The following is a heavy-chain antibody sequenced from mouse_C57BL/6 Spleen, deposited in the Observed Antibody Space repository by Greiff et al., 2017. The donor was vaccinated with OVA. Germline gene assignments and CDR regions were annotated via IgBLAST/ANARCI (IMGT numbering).Heavy chain of an antibody. D-gene: IGHD2-2*01. Sequence: EVKVVESGGGLVQPGGSLKLSCAASGFTFSDYGMAWVRQAPRKGPEWVAFISNLAYSIYYADTVTGRFTISRENAKNTLYLEMSSLRSEDTAMYYCARMRGYDGYAMDYWGQGTSVTVSS. CDR3: ARMRGYDGYAMDY. CDR2: ISNLAYSI. V-gene: IGHV5-15*01. J-gene: IGHJ4*01. CDR1: GFTFSDYG.